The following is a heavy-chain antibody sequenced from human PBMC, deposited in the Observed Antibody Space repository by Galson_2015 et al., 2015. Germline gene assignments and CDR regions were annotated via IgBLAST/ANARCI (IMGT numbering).Heavy chain of an antibody. V-gene: IGHV3-23*01. J-gene: IGHJ4*02. CDR2: ISNSGANT. Sequence: SLRLSCAASGFTFSSYWMSWVRQAPGKGLEWVSSISNSGANTYYADSVKGRFIISRDNSRNTVYLQMNSLTAEDTAAYYCAKGGGAEFDYWGQGTLVTASS. CDR3: AKGGGAEFDY. CDR1: GFTFSSYW. D-gene: IGHD1-26*01.